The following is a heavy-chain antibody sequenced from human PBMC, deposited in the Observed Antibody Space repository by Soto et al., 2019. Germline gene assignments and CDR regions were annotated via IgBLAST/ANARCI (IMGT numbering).Heavy chain of an antibody. CDR1: GGSISSGDYY. CDR3: ARMTTVTSIIDY. J-gene: IGHJ4*02. CDR2: IYYSGST. Sequence: SETLSLTCTVSGGSISSGDYYWSWIRQPPGKGLEWIGYIYYSGSTYYNPSLKSRVTISVDTSKNQFSLKLSSVTAADTAVYYCARMTTVTSIIDYWGQGTLVTVSS. D-gene: IGHD4-17*01. V-gene: IGHV4-30-4*01.